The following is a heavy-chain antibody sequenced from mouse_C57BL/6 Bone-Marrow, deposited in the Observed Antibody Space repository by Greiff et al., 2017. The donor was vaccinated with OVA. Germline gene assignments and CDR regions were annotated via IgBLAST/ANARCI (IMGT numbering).Heavy chain of an antibody. CDR3: ASHGDYGSFFDY. CDR1: GFTFSSYG. D-gene: IGHD1-1*01. V-gene: IGHV5-6*01. CDR2: ISSGGSYT. Sequence: EVKLMESGGDLVKPGGSLKLSCAASGFTFSSYGMSWVRQTPDKMLEWVATISSGGSYTYYPDSVKGRFTISRDNAKNTLYLQMSSLKSQDTAMYYCASHGDYGSFFDYWGQGTTLTVSS. J-gene: IGHJ2*01.